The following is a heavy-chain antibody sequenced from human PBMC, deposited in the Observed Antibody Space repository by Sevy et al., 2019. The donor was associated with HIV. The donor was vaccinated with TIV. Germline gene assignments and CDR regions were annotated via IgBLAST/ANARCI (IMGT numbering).Heavy chain of an antibody. CDR3: ARGGYYDSSGYYIPAESPSAFDI. D-gene: IGHD3-22*01. CDR2: IYSGGST. J-gene: IGHJ3*02. Sequence: GGSVRLSCAASGFTVSSNYMSWVRQAPGKGLEWVSVIYSGGSTYYADSVKGRFTISRDNSKNTLYLQMNSLRAEDTAVYYCARGGYYDSSGYYIPAESPSAFDIWGQGTMVTVSS. V-gene: IGHV3-53*01. CDR1: GFTVSSNY.